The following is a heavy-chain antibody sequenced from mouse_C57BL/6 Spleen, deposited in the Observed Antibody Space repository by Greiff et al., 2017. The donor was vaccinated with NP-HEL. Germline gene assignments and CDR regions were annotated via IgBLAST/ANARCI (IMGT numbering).Heavy chain of an antibody. CDR1: GFNIKDDY. CDR2: IDPENGDT. Sequence: DVKLVESGAELVRPGASVKLSCTASGFNIKDDYMHWVKQRPEQGLEWIGWIDPENGDTEYASKFQGKATITADTSSNTAYLQLSSLTSEDTAVYYCTPYPRYAMDYWGQGTSVTVSS. CDR3: TPYPRYAMDY. J-gene: IGHJ4*01. D-gene: IGHD2-10*01. V-gene: IGHV14-4*01.